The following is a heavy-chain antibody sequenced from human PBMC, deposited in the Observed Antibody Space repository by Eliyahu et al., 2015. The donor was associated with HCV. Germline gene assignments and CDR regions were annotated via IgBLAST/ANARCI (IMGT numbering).Heavy chain of an antibody. V-gene: IGHV3-21*02. CDR1: GFPLTXXP. CDR3: ARDPGTGFIYAGGYFDL. CDR2: ISGTGNYI. D-gene: IGHD2-8*02. Sequence: EVQLVESGGGLVKPGXXLRLSCVASGFPLTXXPFHWXRQAPGKGLXWVSSISGTGNYIYYADSVKGRFTISRDAAKNSLYLQINGLGVEDTAVYYCARDPGTGFIYAGGYFDLWGRGTLVSVSS. J-gene: IGHJ2*01.